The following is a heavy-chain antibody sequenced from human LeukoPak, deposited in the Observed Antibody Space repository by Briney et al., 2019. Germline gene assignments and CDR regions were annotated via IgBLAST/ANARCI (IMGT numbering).Heavy chain of an antibody. V-gene: IGHV3-7*01. CDR2: IKQDGSEK. CDR1: GFTFSTYA. D-gene: IGHD4-17*01. Sequence: PGGSLRLSCAASGFTFSTYAMNWVRQAPGKGLEWVANIKQDGSEKYYVDSVKGRFTISRDNAKNSLYLQMNSLRAEDTAVYYCARDYPNDYGDYGFDYWGQGTLVTVSS. J-gene: IGHJ4*02. CDR3: ARDYPNDYGDYGFDY.